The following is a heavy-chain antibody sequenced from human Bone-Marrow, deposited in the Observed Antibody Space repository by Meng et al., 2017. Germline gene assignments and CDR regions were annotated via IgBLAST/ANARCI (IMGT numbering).Heavy chain of an antibody. CDR1: GDSVSSNSAA. J-gene: IGHJ3*02. D-gene: IGHD3-10*01. Sequence: SETLSLTCAISGDSVSSNSAAWNWIRQSPSRGLEWLGRTYYRSKWYNDYAVSVKSRITINPDTSKNQFSLQLNSVTPEDTAVYYCARDQGYYGSGSYFAFDIWGQGTMVTVSS. CDR2: TYYRSKWYN. V-gene: IGHV6-1*01. CDR3: ARDQGYYGSGSYFAFDI.